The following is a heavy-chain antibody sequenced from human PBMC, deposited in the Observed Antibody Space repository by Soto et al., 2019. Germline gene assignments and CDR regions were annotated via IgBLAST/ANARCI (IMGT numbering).Heavy chain of an antibody. Sequence: HLGGSLRLSXSASGFPFSRFAIHWVRQAPGKGLVYVSGISFNGGDTYHADSVKGRFSISRDNSKNTVYLQMSSLRAEDTAVYYCVKDGAVTFSGWFFDYWGQGTPVTVSS. J-gene: IGHJ4*02. V-gene: IGHV3-64D*06. CDR3: VKDGAVTFSGWFFDY. CDR1: GFPFSRFA. CDR2: ISFNGGDT. D-gene: IGHD4-4*01.